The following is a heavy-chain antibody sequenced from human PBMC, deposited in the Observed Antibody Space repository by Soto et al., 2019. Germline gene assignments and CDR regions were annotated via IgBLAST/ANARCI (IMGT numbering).Heavy chain of an antibody. Sequence: ASVKVSCKASGYTFNKYDITWVRQAPGQGLEWLGLISPNSGRPSYAQKFEGRVTMTTDTSTTTAYLELRSLRSDDTAVYYCVRQYYDFWTDYPDFDYWGQGALVTVSS. CDR1: GYTFNKYD. CDR3: VRQYYDFWTDYPDFDY. CDR2: ISPNSGRP. V-gene: IGHV1-18*04. D-gene: IGHD3-3*01. J-gene: IGHJ4*02.